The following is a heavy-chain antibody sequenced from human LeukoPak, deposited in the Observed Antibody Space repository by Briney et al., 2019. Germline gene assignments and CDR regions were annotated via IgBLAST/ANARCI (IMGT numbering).Heavy chain of an antibody. Sequence: GGSLRLSCAASGFTFSTYSMNWVRQAPGKGLEWVAGVFWNGVDKGYADSVRGRFTIFRDNAKNSMYLQMNSLRIEDTALYYCSKDISAGGLDVWGPGTPVTVSS. D-gene: IGHD3-16*02. CDR3: SKDISAGGLDV. CDR2: VFWNGVDK. J-gene: IGHJ6*02. CDR1: GFTFSTYS. V-gene: IGHV3-9*01.